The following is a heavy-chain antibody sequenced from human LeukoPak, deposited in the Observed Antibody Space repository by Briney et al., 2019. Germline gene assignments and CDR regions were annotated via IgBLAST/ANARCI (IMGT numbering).Heavy chain of an antibody. J-gene: IGHJ4*02. CDR3: ATQRGSYLWGTDFDY. CDR1: GYTFTGYY. CDR2: INPNSGGT. V-gene: IGHV1-2*02. D-gene: IGHD3-16*01. Sequence: ASVKVSCKASGYTFTGYYMHWVRQAPGQGLEWMGWINPNSGGTNYAQKFQGRVTMTRDTSISTAYMELSRLRSDDTAVYYCATQRGSYLWGTDFDYWGQGTPVT.